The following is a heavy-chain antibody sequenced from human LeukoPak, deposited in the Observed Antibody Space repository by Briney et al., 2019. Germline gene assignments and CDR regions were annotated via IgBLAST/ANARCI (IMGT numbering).Heavy chain of an antibody. CDR3: ARVDDILTGYPR. D-gene: IGHD3-9*01. V-gene: IGHV1-69*01. CDR1: GGTFSSYA. Sequence: GASVKVSCKASGGTFSSYAISWVRQAPGQGLEWMGGIIPIFGTANYAQKFQGRVTITADESTSPAYMELSSLRSEDTAVYYCARVDDILTGYPRWGQGTLVTVSS. J-gene: IGHJ4*02. CDR2: IIPIFGTA.